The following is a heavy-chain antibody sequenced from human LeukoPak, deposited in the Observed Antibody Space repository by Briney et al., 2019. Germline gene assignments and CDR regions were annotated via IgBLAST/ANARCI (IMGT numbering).Heavy chain of an antibody. CDR1: GDSVSGNSGA. CDR3: ARDAIDSSGYRISFDY. Sequence: SQTLSLTCVISGDSVSGNSGAWNWLRQSPSRGLEWLGRTYYRSKWYNDYAVSVKSRITINPDTSRNQFSLKLSSVTAADTAVYYCARDAIDSSGYRISFDYWGQGTLVTVSS. CDR2: TYYRSKWYN. V-gene: IGHV6-1*01. D-gene: IGHD3-22*01. J-gene: IGHJ4*02.